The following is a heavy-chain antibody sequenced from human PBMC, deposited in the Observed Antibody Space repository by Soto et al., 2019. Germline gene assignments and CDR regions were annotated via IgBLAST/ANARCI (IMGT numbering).Heavy chain of an antibody. Sequence: SETLSLTCAVSGDFMNSADHSWAWIRQPPGKGLEWIGYIHHSGNTYSNPALRSRLTMSVDRSKNQFSLKLTSVTATDTAIYYCARQVVVTSYYFDYRGPGTLVTVSS. J-gene: IGHJ4*02. CDR2: IHHSGNT. D-gene: IGHD3-22*01. CDR3: ARQVVVTSYYFDY. V-gene: IGHV4-30-2*01. CDR1: GDFMNSADHS.